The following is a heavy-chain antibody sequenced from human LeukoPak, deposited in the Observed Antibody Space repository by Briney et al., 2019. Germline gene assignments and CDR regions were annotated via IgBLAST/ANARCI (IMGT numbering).Heavy chain of an antibody. CDR2: INHSGST. V-gene: IGHV4-61*08. Sequence: SETLSLTCTVSGGSISSGGYYWSWIRQHPGKGLEWIGEINHSGSTNYNPSLKSRVTISVDTSKKQFSLKLSSVTAADTAVYYCARGTQRITMVRGANWFDPWGQGTLVTVSS. J-gene: IGHJ5*02. CDR3: ARGTQRITMVRGANWFDP. D-gene: IGHD3-10*01. CDR1: GGSISSGGYY.